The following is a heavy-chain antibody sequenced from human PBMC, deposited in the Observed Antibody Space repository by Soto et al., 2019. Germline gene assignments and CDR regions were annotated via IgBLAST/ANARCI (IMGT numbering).Heavy chain of an antibody. J-gene: IGHJ3*02. CDR3: ARGDSGWIFGVVSAFDI. D-gene: IGHD3-3*01. CDR1: GYTFTSYG. Sequence: GASVKVSCNASGYTFTSYGISWVRQAPGQGLEWMGWISAYNGNTNYAQKLQGRVTMTTDTSTSTAYMELRSLRSDDTAVYYCARGDSGWIFGVVSAFDIWGQGTMVTVSS. CDR2: ISAYNGNT. V-gene: IGHV1-18*01.